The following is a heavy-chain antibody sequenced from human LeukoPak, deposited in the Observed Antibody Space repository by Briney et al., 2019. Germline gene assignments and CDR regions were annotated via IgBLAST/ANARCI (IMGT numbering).Heavy chain of an antibody. CDR1: GGTFSSYA. D-gene: IGHD1-26*01. CDR2: IIPIFGTA. Sequence: ASVKVSCKASGGTFSSYAISWVRQAPGQGLEWMGGIIPIFGTANLAQKFQGRVTITTDESTSTAYMELSSLRSEDTAVYYCATHSGSYYYFDYWGQGTLVTVSS. J-gene: IGHJ4*02. CDR3: ATHSGSYYYFDY. V-gene: IGHV1-69*05.